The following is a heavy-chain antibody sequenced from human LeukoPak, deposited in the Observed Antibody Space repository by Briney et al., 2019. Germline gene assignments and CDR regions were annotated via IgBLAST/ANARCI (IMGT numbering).Heavy chain of an antibody. CDR3: ARRTPGLFDY. D-gene: IGHD1-14*01. J-gene: IGHJ4*02. V-gene: IGHV3-21*01. CDR2: ISSSSSYI. Sequence: PGGSLRLSCAASGFTFSSYSMNWVRQAPGKGLEWVSSISSSSSYIYYADSVRGRFTISRDNAKNSLYLQMNSLRAEDTAVYYCARRTPGLFDYWGQGTLVTVSS. CDR1: GFTFSSYS.